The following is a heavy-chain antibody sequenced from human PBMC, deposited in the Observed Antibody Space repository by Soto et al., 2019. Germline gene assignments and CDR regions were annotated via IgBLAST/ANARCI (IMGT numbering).Heavy chain of an antibody. D-gene: IGHD2-15*01. Sequence: SETLSLTCTVSGGSISSSSYYWGWIRQPPGKGLEWIGSIYYRGNTYYNPSLKSRVTISVDTSKNQFSLRLSSVTAADTAVYYCAREGGGYCSGGSCQVAYWGQGTLVTVSS. CDR3: AREGGGYCSGGSCQVAY. CDR1: GGSISSSSYY. J-gene: IGHJ4*02. CDR2: IYYRGNT. V-gene: IGHV4-39*02.